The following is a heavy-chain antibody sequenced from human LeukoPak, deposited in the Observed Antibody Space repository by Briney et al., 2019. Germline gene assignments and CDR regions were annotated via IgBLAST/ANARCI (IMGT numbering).Heavy chain of an antibody. D-gene: IGHD3-22*01. J-gene: IGHJ4*02. Sequence: PGGSLRLSCAASGFSFSNYAMSWVRQAPWKGPEWASGISGSGISTYYADSVKGRFTISRDNSKNTLNLQMNSLRAEDTAVYYCARNLGVVRAPVDYWGQGTLVTVSS. CDR1: GFSFSNYA. CDR2: ISGSGIST. CDR3: ARNLGVVRAPVDY. V-gene: IGHV3-23*01.